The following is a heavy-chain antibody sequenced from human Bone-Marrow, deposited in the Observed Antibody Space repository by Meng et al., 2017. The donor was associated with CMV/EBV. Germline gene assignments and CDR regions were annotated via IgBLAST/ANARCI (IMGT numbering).Heavy chain of an antibody. Sequence: GGSLRLSCAASGFTFSSYDMHWVRQATGKGLEWVSAIGTAGDTYYPGSVKGRFTISRENAKNSLYLQMNSLRAGDTAVYYCARVWNGDVPPPFDYWGQGTLVTVSS. CDR1: GFTFSSYD. J-gene: IGHJ4*02. CDR2: IGTAGDT. D-gene: IGHD1-1*01. V-gene: IGHV3-13*01. CDR3: ARVWNGDVPPPFDY.